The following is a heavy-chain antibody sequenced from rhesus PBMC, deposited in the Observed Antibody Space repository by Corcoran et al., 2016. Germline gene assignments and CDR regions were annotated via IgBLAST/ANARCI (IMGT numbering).Heavy chain of an antibody. CDR1: GGPISRRNW. D-gene: IGHD3-9*01. CDR2: LYGCSGST. J-gene: IGHJ4*01. CDR3: AARRGYHDYAKFDY. Sequence: QVQLQESGTAVVKPSETLSLTCAVSGGPISRRNWWSWIRQAPGKGLEWLGGLYGCSGSTEDHPSLKSRVTISIDTSKNQFSLKLRSVTAADTAVYYCAARRGYHDYAKFDYWGQGVLVTVSS. V-gene: IGHV4-93*02.